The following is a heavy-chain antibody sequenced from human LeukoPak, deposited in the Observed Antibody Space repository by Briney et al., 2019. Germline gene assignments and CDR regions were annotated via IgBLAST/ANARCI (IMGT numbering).Heavy chain of an antibody. Sequence: GGSLRLSCAASGLTLSNNYLSWVRQAPGKGLEWVSGIYSGGDTYYADSVKGRFTISRDNSKNTLYLQMNSLRAEDTAVYYCTKVPSDVVVADPWGQGTLVTVSS. D-gene: IGHD2-2*01. CDR2: IYSGGDT. CDR1: GLTLSNNY. V-gene: IGHV3-66*01. J-gene: IGHJ5*02. CDR3: TKVPSDVVVADP.